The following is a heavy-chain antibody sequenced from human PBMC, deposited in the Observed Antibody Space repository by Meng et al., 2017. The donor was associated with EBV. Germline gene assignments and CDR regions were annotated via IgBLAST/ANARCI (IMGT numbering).Heavy chain of an antibody. CDR3: ARVGIAVAGTGDY. J-gene: IGHJ4*02. CDR2: INPNSGGT. CDR1: GYTFTGYY. D-gene: IGHD6-19*01. V-gene: IGHV1-2*06. Sequence: QVQLVHSGHELKKPGASWKVSCKASGYTFTGYYMHWVRQAPGQGLEWMGRINPNSGGTNYAQKFQGRVTMTRDTSISTAYMELSRLRSDDTAVYYCARVGIAVAGTGDYWGQGTLVTVSS.